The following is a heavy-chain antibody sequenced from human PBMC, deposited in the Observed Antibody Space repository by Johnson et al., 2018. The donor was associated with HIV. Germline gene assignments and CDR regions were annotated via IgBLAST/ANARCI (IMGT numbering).Heavy chain of an antibody. D-gene: IGHD3-22*01. CDR3: ARDTPWDYYDSSLDDAFDI. J-gene: IGHJ3*02. V-gene: IGHV3-30*03. CDR1: GFTFSSYV. CDR2: ISYDGSNK. Sequence: QVQLVESGGGVVQPGRSLRLSCAVYGFTFSSYVMHWVRQAPGKGLEWVAVISYDGSNKYYADSVKGRFTLSRDNSKNTLYLQMNSLRVEDTAVYYCARDTPWDYYDSSLDDAFDIWGQGTMVTVSS.